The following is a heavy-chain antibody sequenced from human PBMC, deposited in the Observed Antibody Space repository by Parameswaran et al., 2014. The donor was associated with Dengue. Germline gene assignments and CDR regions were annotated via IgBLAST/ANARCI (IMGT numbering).Heavy chain of an antibody. CDR3: ARDRTRGYSYGLDY. Sequence: VRQAPGKGLEWVAVIWYDGSNKYYADSVKGRFTISRDNSKNTLYLQMNSLRAEDTAVYYCARDRTRGYSYGLDYWGQGTLVTVSS. CDR2: IWYDGSNK. J-gene: IGHJ4*02. V-gene: IGHV3-33*01. D-gene: IGHD5-18*01.